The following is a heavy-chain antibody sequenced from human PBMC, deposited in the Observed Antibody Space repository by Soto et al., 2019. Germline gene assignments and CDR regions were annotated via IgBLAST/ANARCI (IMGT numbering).Heavy chain of an antibody. CDR2: IWYDGTNR. V-gene: IGHV3-33*01. CDR3: ARVHHSRLTNSGLRGYYYYGMDV. Sequence: QVQLVESGGGVVQPGRSLRLSCGASGFTFNNYGLHWVRQAPGKGLEWVAVIWYDGTNRYYGDFVKGRFTISRDNSKNTLYMQMNSLRDEDTAVYYCARVHHSRLTNSGLRGYYYYGMDVWGQGTTVTVSS. D-gene: IGHD3-10*01. J-gene: IGHJ6*02. CDR1: GFTFNNYG.